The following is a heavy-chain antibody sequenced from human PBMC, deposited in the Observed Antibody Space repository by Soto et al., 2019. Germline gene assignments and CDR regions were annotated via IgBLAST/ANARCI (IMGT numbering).Heavy chain of an antibody. D-gene: IGHD6-19*01. Sequence: SETLSLTCTVSGGSISSYYWSWIRQPAGKGLEWIGRIYTSGSTNYNPSLKSRVTMSVDTSKNQFSLKLNSVTAADTAVYYCAREYSSGWYNWFDPWGQGTMVTVSS. CDR1: GGSISSYY. CDR2: IYTSGST. CDR3: AREYSSGWYNWFDP. J-gene: IGHJ5*02. V-gene: IGHV4-4*07.